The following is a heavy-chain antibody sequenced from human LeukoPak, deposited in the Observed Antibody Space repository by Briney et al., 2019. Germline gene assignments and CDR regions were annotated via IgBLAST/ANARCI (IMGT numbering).Heavy chain of an antibody. J-gene: IGHJ4*02. D-gene: IGHD3-9*01. CDR2: ISGSRI. CDR3: ARDKDWAFDY. V-gene: IGHV3-48*02. CDR1: GFTFSDYS. Sequence: GVSLRLSCAASGFTFSDYSMNWVRQAPGKGLEWISYISGSRILYADSVKGRFTVSRDIAKNSLFLQMNSLRDEDTAVYFCARDKDWAFDYWGQGSLVTVSS.